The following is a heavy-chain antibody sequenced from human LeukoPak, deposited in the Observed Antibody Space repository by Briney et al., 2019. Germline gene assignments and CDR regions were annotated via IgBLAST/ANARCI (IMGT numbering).Heavy chain of an antibody. V-gene: IGHV3-33*01. J-gene: IGHJ6*03. D-gene: IGHD1-14*01. Sequence: PGGSLRRSCAASGFSLSNYGMHWVRQAPGKGLEWVAALLYDGNTKHYADSVKGRFTISRDISKNTFYLQMNSLTAEDTAVYYCARDHRREIQYYYMDSWGKGTTVAVSS. CDR2: LLYDGNTK. CDR1: GFSLSNYG. CDR3: ARDHRREIQYYYMDS.